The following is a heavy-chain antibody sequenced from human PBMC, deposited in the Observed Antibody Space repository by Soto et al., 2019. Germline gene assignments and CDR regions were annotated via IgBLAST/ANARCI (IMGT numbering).Heavy chain of an antibody. CDR2: ISYDGSNK. D-gene: IGHD6-19*01. CDR1: GFTFSSYA. V-gene: IGHV3-30-3*01. Sequence: QVQLVESGGGVVQPGRSLRLSCAASGFTFSSYAMHWVRQAPGKGLEWVAVISYDGSNKYYADSVKGRFTISRDNSKNTLYLQMNSLRAEDTAVYYCARGYSSGWYTRDYYGMDVCGQGTTVTVSS. CDR3: ARGYSSGWYTRDYYGMDV. J-gene: IGHJ6*02.